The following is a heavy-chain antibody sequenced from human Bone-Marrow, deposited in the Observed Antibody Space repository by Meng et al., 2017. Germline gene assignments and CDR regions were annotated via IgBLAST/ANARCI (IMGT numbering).Heavy chain of an antibody. CDR2: IKQDGSEK. CDR3: ARAGLQAQGSYYYGMDV. J-gene: IGHJ6*02. D-gene: IGHD3-10*01. Sequence: GESLKISCAASGFTFSSYWMSWVRQAPGKGLEWVANIKQDGSEKYYVDSVKGRFTISRDNAKNSLYPQMNSLRAEDTAVYYCARAGLQAQGSYYYGMDVWGQGTTVTVSS. CDR1: GFTFSSYW. V-gene: IGHV3-7*01.